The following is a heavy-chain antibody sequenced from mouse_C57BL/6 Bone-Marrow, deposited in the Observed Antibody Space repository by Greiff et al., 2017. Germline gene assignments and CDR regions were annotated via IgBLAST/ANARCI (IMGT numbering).Heavy chain of an antibody. CDR2: IYPGDGDT. V-gene: IGHV1-80*01. Sequence: VQLQQSGAELVKPGASVKISCKASGYAFSSYWMNWVKQRPGKGLEWIGQIYPGDGDTNYNGKLKGKATLTADNSSSTAYMQLSSLTSEDSAVYFCARRETGSYYFDYWGQGTTLTVSS. CDR3: ARRETGSYYFDY. CDR1: GYAFSSYW. J-gene: IGHJ2*01. D-gene: IGHD4-1*01.